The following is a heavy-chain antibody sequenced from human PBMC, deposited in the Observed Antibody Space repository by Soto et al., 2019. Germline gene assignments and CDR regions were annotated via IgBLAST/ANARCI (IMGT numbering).Heavy chain of an antibody. J-gene: IGHJ4*02. CDR1: GGTFSSYA. CDR2: IIPIFGTA. V-gene: IGHV1-69*13. D-gene: IGHD2-2*01. CDR3: ARAGKPLGTSGTWISNYFDY. Sequence: SVKVSCKASGGTFSSYAISWVRQAPGQGLEWMGGIIPIFGTANYAQKFQGRVTITADESTSTAYMELSSLRSEDTAVYYCARAGKPLGTSGTWISNYFDYWSQGILVTVSS.